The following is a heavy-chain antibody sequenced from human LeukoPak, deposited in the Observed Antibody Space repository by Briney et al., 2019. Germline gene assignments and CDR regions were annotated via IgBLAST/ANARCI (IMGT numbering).Heavy chain of an antibody. CDR1: GYTFTIYG. Sequence: ASVKVSCKAAGYTFTIYGIGWVRHAPAQGLEWMGWISAYNGKTNHEQNFQGRVTMTTNTSTSTAYMELRSLRSDATAVYYCARDGKQQLGFDYWGQGTLVTVSS. J-gene: IGHJ4*02. D-gene: IGHD6-13*01. CDR3: ARDGKQQLGFDY. CDR2: ISAYNGKT. V-gene: IGHV1-18*01.